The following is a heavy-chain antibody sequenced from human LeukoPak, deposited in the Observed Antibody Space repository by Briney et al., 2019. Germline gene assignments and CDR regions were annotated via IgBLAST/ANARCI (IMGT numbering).Heavy chain of an antibody. D-gene: IGHD4-17*01. V-gene: IGHV4-59*12. CDR2: IYYSGST. CDR3: ARLDGDYGLGPFDY. CDR1: GGSISSYY. Sequence: SGTLSLTCTVSGGSISSYYWSWIRQPPGKGLEWIAYIYYSGSTNYNPSLKSRVTISVDTSKNQFSLKLSSVTAADTAVYYCARLDGDYGLGPFDYWGQGTLVTVSS. J-gene: IGHJ4*02.